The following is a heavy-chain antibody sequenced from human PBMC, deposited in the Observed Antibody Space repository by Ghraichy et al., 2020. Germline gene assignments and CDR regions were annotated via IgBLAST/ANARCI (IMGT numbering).Heavy chain of an antibody. CDR1: GFTLSSYS. J-gene: IGHJ3*02. CDR2: LSSSSSYI. V-gene: IGHV3-21*01. D-gene: IGHD5-18*01. Sequence: GGSLNISCAASGFTLSSYSMNWVRQAPGKGLEWVSSLSSSSSYIFYADSVKGRFTISRDNAKNSLFLQMNSLRAEDTAVYYCARALVYGVIPVGYGALDIWGQGTMVTVSS. CDR3: ARALVYGVIPVGYGALDI.